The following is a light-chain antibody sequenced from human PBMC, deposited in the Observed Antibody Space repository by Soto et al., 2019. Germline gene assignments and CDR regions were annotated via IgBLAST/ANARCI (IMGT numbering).Light chain of an antibody. Sequence: QSVLTQPPSASGTPGQRVTISCSGSSSNIGSNYIYWYQQIPGTAPTIVIYTNNQRPSGVPDRFSGSKSGTSASLAISGLRSEDEAVYYCAAWDDRLSGPVFGGGTKLTFL. CDR3: AAWDDRLSGPV. V-gene: IGLV1-47*02. J-gene: IGLJ2*01. CDR2: TNN. CDR1: SSNIGSNY.